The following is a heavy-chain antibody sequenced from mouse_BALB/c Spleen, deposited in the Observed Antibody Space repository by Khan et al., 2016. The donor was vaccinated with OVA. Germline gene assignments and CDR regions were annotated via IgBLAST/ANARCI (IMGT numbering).Heavy chain of an antibody. V-gene: IGHV6-6*02. CDR2: IRLKSNNYAT. J-gene: IGHJ2*01. D-gene: IGHD1-1*01. CDR1: GFTFSNYW. Sequence: EVELVESGGGLVQPGGSMKLSCVASGFTFSNYWMNWVRQSPEKGLEWVAEIRLKSNNYATHYAESVKGRFTISRDDSKSSVYLQMNNLRAEDTGIYCCSRGLYYGSIYYFDYWGQGTTLTVSS. CDR3: SRGLYYGSIYYFDY.